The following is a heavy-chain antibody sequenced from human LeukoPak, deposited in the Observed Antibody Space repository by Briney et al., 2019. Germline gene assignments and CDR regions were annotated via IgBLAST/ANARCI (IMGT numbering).Heavy chain of an antibody. CDR1: GFIFNNYA. D-gene: IGHD5-18*01. CDR3: ARDRSYGYFDY. CDR2: ISWNSGSI. Sequence: PGRSLRLSCAGSGFIFNNYAMHWVRQPPGKGLEWVSGISWNSGSIDYADSVKGRFTISRDNSKNTLYLQMNSLRAEDTAVYYCARDRSYGYFDYWGQGTLVTVSS. V-gene: IGHV3-9*01. J-gene: IGHJ4*02.